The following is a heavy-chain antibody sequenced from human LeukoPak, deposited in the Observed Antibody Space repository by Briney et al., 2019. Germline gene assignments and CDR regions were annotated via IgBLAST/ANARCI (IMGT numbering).Heavy chain of an antibody. J-gene: IGHJ4*02. CDR1: GYSISSGYY. D-gene: IGHD6-6*01. Sequence: KPSETLSLTCTVSGYSISSGYYWGWIRQPPGKGLEWIGSIYHSGSTYYNPSLKSRVTISVDTSKNQFSLKLSSVTAADTAVYYCAGDRYSSSLDYWGQGTQVTVSS. CDR3: AGDRYSSSLDY. V-gene: IGHV4-38-2*02. CDR2: IYHSGST.